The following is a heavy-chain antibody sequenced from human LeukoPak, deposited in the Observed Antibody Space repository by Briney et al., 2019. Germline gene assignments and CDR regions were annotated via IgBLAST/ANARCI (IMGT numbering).Heavy chain of an antibody. CDR2: INRSGSS. CDR1: GGSFSGYY. Sequence: SETLSLTCAVYGGSFSGYYWTWIRQPPGKGLEWIGEINRSGSSNYNPSLKSRVTFSLDTSKNQFSLKLSSVTAADTAVYYCARDRKAPPSWYFDLWGRGTLVTVSS. CDR3: ARDRKAPPSWYFDL. J-gene: IGHJ2*01. V-gene: IGHV4-34*01.